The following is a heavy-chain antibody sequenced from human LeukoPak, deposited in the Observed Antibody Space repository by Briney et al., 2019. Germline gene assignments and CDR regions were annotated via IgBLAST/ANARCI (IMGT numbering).Heavy chain of an antibody. D-gene: IGHD6-13*01. CDR2: ISSSSSYI. Sequence: GGSLRLSCAASGFTFSSYSMNWVRQAPGKGREWVSSISSSSSYIYYADSVKGRFTISRDNAKNSLYLQMNSLRAEDTAVYYCARTDRYSSSWYNFDYWGQGTLVTVSS. CDR3: ARTDRYSSSWYNFDY. CDR1: GFTFSSYS. J-gene: IGHJ4*02. V-gene: IGHV3-21*01.